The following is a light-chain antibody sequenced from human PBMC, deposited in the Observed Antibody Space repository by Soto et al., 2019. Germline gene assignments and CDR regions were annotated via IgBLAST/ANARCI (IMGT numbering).Light chain of an antibody. V-gene: IGKV3-15*01. CDR3: QQYNNWPLT. CDR2: GAS. CDR1: QSVSSN. J-gene: IGKJ4*01. Sequence: EIVMTQSPASLSVSPGERPTLSCRASQSVSSNLAWYQQKRGQPPRLHIFGASTRATGIPARFSGSGSGTEFTLTISSLQSEDFAVYYCQQYNNWPLTFGGGTKVEIK.